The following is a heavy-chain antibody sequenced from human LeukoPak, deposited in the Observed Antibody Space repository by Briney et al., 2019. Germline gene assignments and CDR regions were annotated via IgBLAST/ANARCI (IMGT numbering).Heavy chain of an antibody. Sequence: GASVKVSCKVSGYSFTGYYMHWVRQAPGEGLEWMGRINPNSGGTNYAQKFQGRVTMTGDTSISTAYMELSRLRSDDTAVYYCARVRESSCSNGVCYAYWSQGTLVTVSS. CDR3: ARVRESSCSNGVCYAY. V-gene: IGHV1-2*02. D-gene: IGHD2-8*01. CDR2: INPNSGGT. J-gene: IGHJ4*02. CDR1: GYSFTGYY.